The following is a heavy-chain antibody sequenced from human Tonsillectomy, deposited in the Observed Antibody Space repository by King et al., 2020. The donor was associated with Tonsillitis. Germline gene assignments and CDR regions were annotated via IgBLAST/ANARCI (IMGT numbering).Heavy chain of an antibody. CDR1: GFTVSSNY. D-gene: IGHD3-10*01. Sequence: VQLVESGGGLVQPGGSLRLSCAASGFTVSSNYMNWVRQAPGKGLEWVSVIYSGGSTYYADSVKGRFTISRDNSKNTVYLQMNSLRAEDTAEYYCARGPGSPYYYGMAVWGQGTTVTVSS. V-gene: IGHV3-66*01. J-gene: IGHJ6*02. CDR2: IYSGGST. CDR3: ARGPGSPYYYGMAV.